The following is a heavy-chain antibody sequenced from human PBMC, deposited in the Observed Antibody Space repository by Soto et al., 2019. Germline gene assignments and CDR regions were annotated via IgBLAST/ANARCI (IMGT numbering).Heavy chain of an antibody. CDR3: ARDGKAVAGIFDY. V-gene: IGHV3-33*01. CDR1: GFTFSSYG. CDR2: IWYDGSNK. D-gene: IGHD6-19*01. Sequence: QVQLVESGGGVVQPGRSLRLSCAASGFTFSSYGMHWVRQAPGKGLEWVAVIWYDGSNKYYADSVKGRFTISRDNSKNTLYLQMNSLRAEDTAVYYCARDGKAVAGIFDYWGQGTLVTVSS. J-gene: IGHJ4*02.